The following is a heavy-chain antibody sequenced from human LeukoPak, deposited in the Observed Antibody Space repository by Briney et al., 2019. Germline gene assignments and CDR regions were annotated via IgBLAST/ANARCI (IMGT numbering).Heavy chain of an antibody. CDR3: AWKHQLSVCYYYAMDV. J-gene: IGHJ6*02. CDR1: GFSFSDSW. Sequence: GGSLRLSCAASGFSFSDSWMNWVRQAPGEGLEWVAHLSPDESKKYYGDSVRGRFTISRDNAKNSLYLQMNSLRAEDTAVYYCAWKHQLSVCYYYAMDVWGQGTTVTVSS. V-gene: IGHV3-7*01. D-gene: IGHD6-13*01. CDR2: LSPDESKK.